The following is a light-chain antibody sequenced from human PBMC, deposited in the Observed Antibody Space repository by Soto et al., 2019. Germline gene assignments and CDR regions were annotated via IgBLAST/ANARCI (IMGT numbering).Light chain of an antibody. CDR3: QSYDSALSARYV. Sequence: SVVTQLPSVSGAPGQGGTISCTGSSSNIWAGYDVHLYQQRPGTAPELLSFGNIKRPSGVSDRFSGSKSGTSASLAIDGMQAEDEADYYCQSYDSALSARYVFGTGTKVNVL. J-gene: IGLJ1*01. CDR1: SSNIWAGYD. V-gene: IGLV1-40*01. CDR2: GNI.